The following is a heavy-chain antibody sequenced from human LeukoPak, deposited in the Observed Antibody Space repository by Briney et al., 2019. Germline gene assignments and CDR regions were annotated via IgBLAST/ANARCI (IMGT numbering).Heavy chain of an antibody. J-gene: IGHJ4*02. V-gene: IGHV3-74*01. CDR1: GFSFSSYW. CDR3: AGGRYSSVWY. Sequence: GGSLRLSCVASGFSFSSYWMHWVRQAPWKDLVWVSRINSDESSTTYADSVKGRFTISRDNAKNTLYLQMNSLRAEDTAVYYCAGGRYSSVWYWGQGTLVTVFS. D-gene: IGHD6-19*01. CDR2: INSDESST.